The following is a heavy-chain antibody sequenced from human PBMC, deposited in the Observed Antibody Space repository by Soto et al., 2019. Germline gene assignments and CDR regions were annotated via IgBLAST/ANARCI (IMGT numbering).Heavy chain of an antibody. V-gene: IGHV4-34*01. Sequence: PSETLSLTCAVYGGSFSGYYWSWIRQPPGKGLEWIGEINHSGSTNYNPSLKSRVTISVDTSKNQFSLKLSSVTAADTAVYYCASLKGEDTNYGMDVWGQGTTVTVSS. CDR1: GGSFSGYY. CDR3: ASLKGEDTNYGMDV. CDR2: INHSGST. J-gene: IGHJ6*02. D-gene: IGHD1-26*01.